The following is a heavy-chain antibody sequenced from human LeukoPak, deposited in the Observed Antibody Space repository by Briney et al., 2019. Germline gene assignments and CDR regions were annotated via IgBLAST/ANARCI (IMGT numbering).Heavy chain of an antibody. CDR2: IYPGDSDT. V-gene: IGHV5-51*01. D-gene: IGHD2/OR15-2a*01. J-gene: IGHJ4*02. Sequence: GESLKISCKGSGYIFSSNWIGWVRQMPGKGLEWMGIIYPGDSDTRYSPSFEGQVTISADKSISTAYLQWSSLKASDTAMYYCARVLRADPTSYCFDYWGQGTLVTVSS. CDR1: GYIFSSNW. CDR3: ARVLRADPTSYCFDY.